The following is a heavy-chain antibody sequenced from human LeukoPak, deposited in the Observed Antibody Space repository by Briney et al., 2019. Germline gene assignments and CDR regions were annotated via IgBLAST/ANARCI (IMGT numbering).Heavy chain of an antibody. V-gene: IGHV3-30-3*01. CDR1: RFTFNTDA. CDR2: ISYDGSNK. Sequence: AGSLRLSCVASRFTFNTDAIHWVRQAPGKGLEWVAVISYDGSNKYYEDSVKGRFTISRDNSKNTLYLQMNRLRAEDMAVYYCAREEWYYFDYWGQGTLVTVSS. J-gene: IGHJ4*02. D-gene: IGHD3-3*01. CDR3: AREEWYYFDY.